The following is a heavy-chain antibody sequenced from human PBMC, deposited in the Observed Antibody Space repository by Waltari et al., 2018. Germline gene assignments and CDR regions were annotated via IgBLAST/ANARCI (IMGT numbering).Heavy chain of an antibody. J-gene: IGHJ3*02. CDR1: GFTFSSYW. Sequence: EVQLVESGGGLVQPGGSLRLSCPAYGFTFSSYWMHWVRQAPGKGLVWVSRINSDGSSTSYADSVKGRFTISRDNAKNTLYLQMNSLRAEDTAVYYCASYMTTVPLRAFDIWGQGTMVTVSS. V-gene: IGHV3-74*01. D-gene: IGHD4-17*01. CDR3: ASYMTTVPLRAFDI. CDR2: INSDGSST.